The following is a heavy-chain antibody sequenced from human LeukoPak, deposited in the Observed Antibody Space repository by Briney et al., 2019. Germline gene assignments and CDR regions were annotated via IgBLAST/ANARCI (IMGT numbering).Heavy chain of an antibody. CDR2: IYYSGST. Sequence: SETLSLTCTVSGGSISSHYWSWIRQPPGKGLEWIGYIYYSGSTNYNPSLKSRVTISLDTSKNQFSLEMNSVTAADTAVYYCARSGDSSAYYSFWGQGILVTVSS. D-gene: IGHD3-22*01. CDR3: ARSGDSSAYYSF. CDR1: GGSISSHY. V-gene: IGHV4-59*11. J-gene: IGHJ4*02.